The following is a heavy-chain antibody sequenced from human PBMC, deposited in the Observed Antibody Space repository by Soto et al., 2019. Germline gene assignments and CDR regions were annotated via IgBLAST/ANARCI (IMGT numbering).Heavy chain of an antibody. Sequence: ASVKVSCKASGGTFSSYAISWVRQAPGQGLEWMGWINPISGTTNYAQKFQGRVTMTGDTSISTAYMELSRLRSDDTAVYYCAREVAAAGFDYWGQGTLVTVS. CDR2: INPISGTT. V-gene: IGHV1-2*02. CDR1: GGTFSSYA. D-gene: IGHD6-13*01. CDR3: AREVAAAGFDY. J-gene: IGHJ4*02.